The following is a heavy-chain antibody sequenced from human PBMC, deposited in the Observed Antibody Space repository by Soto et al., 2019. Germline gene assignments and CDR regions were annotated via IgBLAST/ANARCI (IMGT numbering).Heavy chain of an antibody. CDR2: ISFDGRIK. Sequence: QVQLVESGGGVVQPGRSLRLSCAASEFTFSIYAMHWVRQAPGKGLEWVALISFDGRIKYYADSVKDRFTISRDNSKNPLDLQMNSLRAEDTAVYYCARGNRDIWYFDLWGRGTLVTVSS. J-gene: IGHJ2*01. V-gene: IGHV3-30*04. CDR3: ARGNRDIWYFDL. CDR1: EFTFSIYA.